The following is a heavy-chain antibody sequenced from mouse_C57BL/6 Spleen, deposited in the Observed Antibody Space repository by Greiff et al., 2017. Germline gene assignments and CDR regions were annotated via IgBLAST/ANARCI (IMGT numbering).Heavy chain of an antibody. Sequence: QVQLQQPGAELVRPGSSVKLSCKASGYTFTSYWMHWVKQRPIQGLEWIGNIDPSDSETHYNQKFKDKATLTVDKSSSTAYMQPSSLTSEDSAVYYCARWDYDGFAYWGQGTLVTVSA. D-gene: IGHD2-4*01. CDR1: GYTFTSYW. J-gene: IGHJ3*01. V-gene: IGHV1-52*01. CDR2: IDPSDSET. CDR3: ARWDYDGFAY.